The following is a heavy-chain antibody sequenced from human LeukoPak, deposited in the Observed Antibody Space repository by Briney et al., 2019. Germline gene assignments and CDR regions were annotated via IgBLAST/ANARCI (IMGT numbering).Heavy chain of an antibody. CDR2: ISYDGSNK. V-gene: IGHV3-30*18. CDR3: AEEDGGIVGANVPY. J-gene: IGHJ4*02. D-gene: IGHD1-26*01. CDR1: GFTFSSYG. Sequence: GGSLRLSCAASGFTFSSYGMHWVRQAPGKGLEWVAVISYDGSNKYYADSVKGRFTISRDNSKNTLYLQMNSLRAEDTAVYYCAEEDGGIVGANVPYWGQGTLVTVSS.